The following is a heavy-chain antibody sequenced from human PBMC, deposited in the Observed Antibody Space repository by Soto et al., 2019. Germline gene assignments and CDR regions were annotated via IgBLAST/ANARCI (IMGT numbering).Heavy chain of an antibody. Sequence: GASVKVSCKASGYTFTSYAMHWVRQAPGQRLEWMGWINAGNGNTKYSQKFQGRVTITRDTSASTAYMEMNSLRAEDTAIYYCARDPFGTDNGGSADFDHWGQGTLVTVSS. J-gene: IGHJ4*02. V-gene: IGHV1-3*01. CDR2: INAGNGNT. CDR3: ARDPFGTDNGGSADFDH. CDR1: GYTFTSYA. D-gene: IGHD4-17*01.